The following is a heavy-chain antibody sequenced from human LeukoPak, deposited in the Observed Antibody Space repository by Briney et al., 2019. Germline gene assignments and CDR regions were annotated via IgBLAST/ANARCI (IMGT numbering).Heavy chain of an antibody. D-gene: IGHD1-26*01. CDR2: IYSGGST. CDR1: GFTVSSNY. V-gene: IGHV3-53*01. CDR3: AKGGSGRNYYYYYMDV. Sequence: GGSLRLSCAASGFTVSSNYMSWVRQAPGKGLEWVSVIYSGGSTYYANSVKGRFTISRDNSKNTLYLQMNSLRAEDTAVYYCAKGGSGRNYYYYYMDVWGKGTTVTVSS. J-gene: IGHJ6*03.